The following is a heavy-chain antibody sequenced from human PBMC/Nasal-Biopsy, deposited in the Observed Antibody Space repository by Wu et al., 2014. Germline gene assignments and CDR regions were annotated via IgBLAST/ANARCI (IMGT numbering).Heavy chain of an antibody. J-gene: IGHJ4*02. CDR2: ISTTDGST. V-gene: IGHV3-11*05. CDR1: GITFSDFY. D-gene: IGHD2/OR15-2a*01. CDR3: ARDLDYLDPPAYYFDS. Sequence: LRLSCAASGITFSDFYMTWIRQVPGKGLEWVSYISTTDGSTEYADSVRGRFTISRDNTKNSLYLQMNSLRVDDTAVYYCARDLDYLDPPAYYFDSWGQGTLVTVSS.